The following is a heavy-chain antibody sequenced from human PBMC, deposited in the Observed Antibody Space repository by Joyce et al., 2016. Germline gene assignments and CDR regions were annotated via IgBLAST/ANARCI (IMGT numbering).Heavy chain of an antibody. J-gene: IGHJ4*02. D-gene: IGHD1-1*01. CDR3: AKGLGRGNVFEC. CDR2: VYAGTGNT. CDR1: GFTFGNSA. Sequence: EVQLLESGGGLVQPGGSLRLSCAVSGFTFGNSAMIWVRQVPGKGLEWVSSVYAGTGNTYYTDSVKGRFTISRDDSKNTVYLQMHSLRAEDTALYYCAKGLGRGNVFECWGQGTLVTVSS. V-gene: IGHV3-23*01.